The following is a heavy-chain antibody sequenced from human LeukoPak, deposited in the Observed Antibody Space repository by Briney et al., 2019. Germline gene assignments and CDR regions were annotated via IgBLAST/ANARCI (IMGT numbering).Heavy chain of an antibody. J-gene: IGHJ4*02. Sequence: PGGSLRLSCAASGFTFSSYAMSWVRQAPGKGLEWVSAISGSGGSTYYAGSVKGRFTISRDNSKNTLYLQMNSLRADDTAVYYCANAYGSGRYALFDYWGQGTLVTVSS. V-gene: IGHV3-23*01. D-gene: IGHD3-10*01. CDR2: ISGSGGST. CDR1: GFTFSSYA. CDR3: ANAYGSGRYALFDY.